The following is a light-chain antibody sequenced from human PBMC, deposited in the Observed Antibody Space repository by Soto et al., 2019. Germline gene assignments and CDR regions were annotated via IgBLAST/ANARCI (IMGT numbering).Light chain of an antibody. V-gene: IGKV1-5*01. CDR3: QQYNRLIT. CDR1: QSISSW. J-gene: IGKJ5*01. CDR2: DAS. Sequence: DIQMTQNPSTLSASVGDRVTITCRASQSISSWLAWYQQKPGKAPKLLIYDASSLESGVPSRFSGSGSGTDFTLSINNLQPDDFATYYCQQYNRLITFGQGRLLEI.